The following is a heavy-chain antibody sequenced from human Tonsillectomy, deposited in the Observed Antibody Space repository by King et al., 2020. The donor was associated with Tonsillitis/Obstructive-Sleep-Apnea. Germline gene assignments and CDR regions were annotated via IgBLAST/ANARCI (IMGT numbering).Heavy chain of an antibody. CDR1: GFTVSSNY. V-gene: IGHV3-53*01. CDR2: IYSGGST. Sequence: VQLVESGGGLIQPGGSLRPSCAASGFTVSSNYMSWVRQAPGKGLEWVSVIYSGGSTYYADSVKGRFTISRDNSKNTLYLQMNSLRAEDTAVYYCARKYYDILTGYYEGDYFDYWGQGTLVTVSS. D-gene: IGHD3-9*01. CDR3: ARKYYDILTGYYEGDYFDY. J-gene: IGHJ4*02.